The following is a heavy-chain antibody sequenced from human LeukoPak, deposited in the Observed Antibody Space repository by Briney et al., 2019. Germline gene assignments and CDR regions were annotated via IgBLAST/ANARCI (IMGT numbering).Heavy chain of an antibody. J-gene: IGHJ4*02. CDR2: INHSGST. V-gene: IGHV4-34*01. CDR1: GGSFSGYY. Sequence: SSETLSLTCAVYGGSFSGYYWSWIRQPPGKGLEWIGEINHSGSTNYNPSLKSRVTISVDTSKNQFSLKLSSVTAADTAVYYCARALGYCSGGSCYSENDYWGQGTLVTVSS. D-gene: IGHD2-15*01. CDR3: ARALGYCSGGSCYSENDY.